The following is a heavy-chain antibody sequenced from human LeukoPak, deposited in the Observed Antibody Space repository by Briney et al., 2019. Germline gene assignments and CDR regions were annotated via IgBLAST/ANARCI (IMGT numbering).Heavy chain of an antibody. CDR3: AKDNVAAAGRYFDY. V-gene: IGHV3-30*18. CDR1: GFTFSNYG. Sequence: GGSLRLSCAASGFTFSNYGVHWVRQAPGKGLEWVALISYDGSNKYFADSVKGRFTISRDNSKNTLYLQMHSLRAEDTAVYYCAKDNVAAAGRYFDYWGQGTLATVSS. D-gene: IGHD6-13*01. CDR2: ISYDGSNK. J-gene: IGHJ4*02.